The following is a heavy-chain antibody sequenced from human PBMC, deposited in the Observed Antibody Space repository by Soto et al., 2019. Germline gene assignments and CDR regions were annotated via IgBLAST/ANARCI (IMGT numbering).Heavy chain of an antibody. V-gene: IGHV3-21*01. CDR1: GFTFSRYS. D-gene: IGHD6-13*01. J-gene: IGHJ6*01. CDR3: ARYGIAAAGNYYYYGMDV. CDR2: ISSSSGYI. Sequence: GGSLRLSCAASGFTFSRYSMNWVRQAPGKGLEWVSSISSSSGYIYYADSVKGRFTISRDNAKNSLYLQMNSLRAEETAVYYCARYGIAAAGNYYYYGMDVWGQGTTVTVSS.